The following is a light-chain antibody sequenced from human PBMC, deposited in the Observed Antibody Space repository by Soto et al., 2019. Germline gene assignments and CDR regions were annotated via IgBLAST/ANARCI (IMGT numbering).Light chain of an antibody. J-gene: IGLJ2*01. CDR1: SSNIGNNY. Sequence: QSALTQPPSVYAAPGQKVTISCSGSSSNIGNNYVSWYQQLPGTAPKLLIYDNNKRPSGIPDRFSGSKSGTSATLGITGLQTGDEADYYCGTWDSSLSAGIFGGGTKVTVL. CDR3: GTWDSSLSAGI. CDR2: DNN. V-gene: IGLV1-51*01.